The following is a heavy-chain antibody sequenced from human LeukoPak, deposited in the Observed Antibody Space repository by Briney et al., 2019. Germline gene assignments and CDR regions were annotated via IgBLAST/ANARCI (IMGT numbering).Heavy chain of an antibody. J-gene: IGHJ4*02. V-gene: IGHV4-61*02. CDR2: IYTSGST. D-gene: IGHD5-24*01. CDR3: ATGDGYNSFDY. CDR1: GGSISSSTYY. Sequence: SDTLSLTCTVSGGSISSSTYYWGWIRQPAGKGLEWIGRIYTSGSTNYNSSLESRVTMSVDTSKNQVSLKLSSVTAADTAVYYCATGDGYNSFDYWGQGTLVTVSS.